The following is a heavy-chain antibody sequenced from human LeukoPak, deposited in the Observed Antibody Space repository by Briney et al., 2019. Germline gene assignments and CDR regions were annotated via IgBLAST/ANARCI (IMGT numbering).Heavy chain of an antibody. CDR3: ARETSGTYYNPLGYMDV. D-gene: IGHD3-10*01. V-gene: IGHV4-4*07. J-gene: IGHJ6*03. CDR2: IFTSGIT. CDR1: GGSISIYY. Sequence: PSETPSLTCTVSGGSISIYYWNWIRQPAGKGLEWIGRIFTSGITNYNPSLKSRVTMSVDTSENQFSLNLSSVIAADTAIYYCARETSGTYYNPLGYMDVWGKGTTVTVSS.